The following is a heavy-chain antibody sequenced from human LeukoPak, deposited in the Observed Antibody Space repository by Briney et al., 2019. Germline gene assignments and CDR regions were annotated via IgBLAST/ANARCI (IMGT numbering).Heavy chain of an antibody. CDR2: ISSSSRYI. D-gene: IGHD3-9*01. Sequence: GGSLRLSCAASGFTFSSYSMDWVRQAPGKGLEWVSSISSSSRYIYYADSVKGRFTISRDNAKNSLYLQMNSLRAEDTAVYYCARGGSDILTQHDYWGQGTLVTVSS. CDR3: ARGGSDILTQHDY. V-gene: IGHV3-21*01. CDR1: GFTFSSYS. J-gene: IGHJ4*02.